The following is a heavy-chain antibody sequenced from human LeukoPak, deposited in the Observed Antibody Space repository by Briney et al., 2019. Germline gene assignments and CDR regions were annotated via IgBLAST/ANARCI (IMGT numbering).Heavy chain of an antibody. J-gene: IGHJ4*02. CDR1: GFTFSSYA. CDR3: AKGSTVTTFSY. D-gene: IGHD4-17*01. V-gene: IGHV3-23*01. CDR2: ISGSGGST. Sequence: HSGGSLRLSCAASGFTFSSYAMSWVRQAPGKGLEWVSAISGSGGSTYYADSVKGRFTISRDNSKNTLYLQMNSLRAEDTAVYYCAKGSTVTTFSYWGQGTLVAASS.